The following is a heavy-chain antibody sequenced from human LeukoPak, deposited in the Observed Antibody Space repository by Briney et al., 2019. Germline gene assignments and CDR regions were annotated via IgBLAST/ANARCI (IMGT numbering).Heavy chain of an antibody. Sequence: ASVKVSCKASGGTFSSYAISWVRQAPGQGLEWMGGIIPIFGTANYAQKFQGRVTITADESTSTAYVELSSLRSEDTAVYYCAGDVYGDYVGYFDYWGQGTLVTVSS. CDR2: IIPIFGTA. J-gene: IGHJ4*02. CDR1: GGTFSSYA. CDR3: AGDVYGDYVGYFDY. V-gene: IGHV1-69*01. D-gene: IGHD4-17*01.